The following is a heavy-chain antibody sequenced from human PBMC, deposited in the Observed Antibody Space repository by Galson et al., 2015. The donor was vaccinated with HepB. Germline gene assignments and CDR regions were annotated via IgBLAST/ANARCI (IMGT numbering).Heavy chain of an antibody. CDR1: GGSISSGSYY. CDR2: IYHSGST. V-gene: IGHV4-61*02. D-gene: IGHD2-2*02. J-gene: IGHJ3*02. CDR3: ARVAHCGSTSCYIGGYTLDI. Sequence: TLSLTCTVSGGSISSGSYYWSWIRQPAGKGLEWIGSIYHSGSTSYNPSLKSRVTISVDTSKNQFVLKLTSVTAADTAVYYCARVAHCGSTSCYIGGYTLDIWGQGTMVTVSS.